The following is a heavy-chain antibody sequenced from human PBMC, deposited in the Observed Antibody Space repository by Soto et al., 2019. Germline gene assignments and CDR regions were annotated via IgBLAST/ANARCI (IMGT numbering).Heavy chain of an antibody. V-gene: IGHV3-30*18. J-gene: IGHJ3*02. CDR3: AKLISQQQLEDAFDI. D-gene: IGHD6-13*01. CDR2: ISYDGSNK. CDR1: GFTFSSYG. Sequence: GGSLRLSCAASGFTFSSYGMHWVRQAPGKGLEWVAVISYDGSNKYYADSVKGRFTISRDNSKNTLYLQMNSLRAEDTAVYYCAKLISQQQLEDAFDIWGQGTMVTVSS.